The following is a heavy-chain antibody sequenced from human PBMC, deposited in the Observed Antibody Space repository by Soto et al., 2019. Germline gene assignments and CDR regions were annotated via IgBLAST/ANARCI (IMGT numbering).Heavy chain of an antibody. CDR1: GFTFSNAW. CDR2: IKSKTDGGTT. CDR3: TTDLLRLWCGELLIGRDFDY. J-gene: IGHJ4*02. V-gene: IGHV3-15*07. Sequence: EVQLVESGGGLVKPGGSLRLSCAASGFTFSNAWMNWVRQAPGKGLEWVGRIKSKTDGGTTDYAAPVKGRFTISRDDSKNTLYLQMNSLKTEDTAVYYCTTDLLRLWCGELLIGRDFDYWGQGTLVTVSS. D-gene: IGHD3-10*01.